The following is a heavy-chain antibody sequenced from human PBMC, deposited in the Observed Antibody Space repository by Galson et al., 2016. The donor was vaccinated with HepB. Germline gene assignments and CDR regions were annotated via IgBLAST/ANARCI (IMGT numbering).Heavy chain of an antibody. J-gene: IGHJ4*02. V-gene: IGHV3-21*01. CDR1: GFIFRTYS. Sequence: SLRLSCAASGFIFRTYSMAWVRQPPGKGLEWVSFISSGSQFIYSADSVKGRFTTSRDNARSSLYLEMNSLRDEDTAVYYCARDRDSAWYSFDFWGQGALVTVSS. D-gene: IGHD6-19*01. CDR3: ARDRDSAWYSFDF. CDR2: ISSGSQFI.